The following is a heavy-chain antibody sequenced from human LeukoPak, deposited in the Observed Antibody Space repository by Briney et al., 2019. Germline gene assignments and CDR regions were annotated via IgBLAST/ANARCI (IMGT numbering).Heavy chain of an antibody. CDR3: ATSYTSVDILTGYYLDY. CDR2: FDPEYCET. CDR1: VYTLTELS. J-gene: IGHJ4*02. D-gene: IGHD3-9*01. V-gene: IGHV1-24*01. Sequence: ASVKVSCKVSVYTLTELSMHWVRQAPGKGLEWMGGFDPEYCETIYAQKFQGRVTMTRDTSISTAFMELSRLRSDDTAVYYCATSYTSVDILTGYYLDYWGQGTLVTVSS.